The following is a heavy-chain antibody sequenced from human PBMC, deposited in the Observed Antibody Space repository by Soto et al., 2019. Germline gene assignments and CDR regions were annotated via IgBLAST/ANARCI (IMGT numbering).Heavy chain of an antibody. J-gene: IGHJ4*02. D-gene: IGHD2-15*01. Sequence: SETLSLTCAVSADSVSRINWWSWVRQPPGKGLEWIGQISHVGRTDYSPSLRSRVTISLDKSKNHLSLKLSSVTAADTAVYYCARDLVGYCSGGSCYGFDYWGQGTLVTVS. CDR2: ISHVGRT. CDR1: ADSVSRINW. CDR3: ARDLVGYCSGGSCYGFDY. V-gene: IGHV4-4*02.